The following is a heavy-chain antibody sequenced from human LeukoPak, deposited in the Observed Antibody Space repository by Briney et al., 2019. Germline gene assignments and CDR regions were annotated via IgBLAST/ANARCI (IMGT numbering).Heavy chain of an antibody. CDR3: ARDRGLIDY. Sequence: PGGSLRLSCAASGFTFSNYPMSWVRHAPGKGLVWVSRINSDGSSTSYADSVKGRFTISRDNAKNTLYLQMNSLRAEDTAVYYCARDRGLIDYWGQGTLVTVSS. J-gene: IGHJ4*02. V-gene: IGHV3-74*01. CDR2: INSDGSST. CDR1: GFTFSNYP. D-gene: IGHD3/OR15-3a*01.